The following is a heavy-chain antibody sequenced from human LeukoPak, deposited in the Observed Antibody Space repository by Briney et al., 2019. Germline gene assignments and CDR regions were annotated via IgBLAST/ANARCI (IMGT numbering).Heavy chain of an antibody. D-gene: IGHD3-3*01. Sequence: GASVKVSCKASGYTFTGYYMHWVRQAPGQGLEWMGWINPNSGGTNYAQKFQGRVTMTRDTSISSAYMELSRLRSDDTAVYYCASSHETYPYDFWSGYSNWFDPWGQGTLVTVSS. J-gene: IGHJ5*02. CDR3: ASSHETYPYDFWSGYSNWFDP. V-gene: IGHV1-2*02. CDR2: INPNSGGT. CDR1: GYTFTGYY.